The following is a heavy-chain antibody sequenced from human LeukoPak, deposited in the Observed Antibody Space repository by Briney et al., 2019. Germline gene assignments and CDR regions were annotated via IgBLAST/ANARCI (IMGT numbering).Heavy chain of an antibody. V-gene: IGHV4-34*01. CDR3: ARTPGRYSSSWSPQRYFDL. J-gene: IGHJ2*01. CDR2: INHSGST. CDR1: GGSSSGYY. D-gene: IGHD6-13*01. Sequence: SETLSLTCAVYGGSSSGYYWSWIRQPPGKGLEWIGEINHSGSTNYNPSLKSRVTISVDTSKNQFSLKLSSVTAADTTVYYCARTPGRYSSSWSPQRYFDLWGRGTLVTVSS.